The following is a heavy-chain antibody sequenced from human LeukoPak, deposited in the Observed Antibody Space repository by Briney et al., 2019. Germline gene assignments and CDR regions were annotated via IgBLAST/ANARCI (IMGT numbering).Heavy chain of an antibody. J-gene: IGHJ4*02. CDR3: ARKAAAGDYFDY. CDR2: INWNSGSR. D-gene: IGHD6-13*01. CDR1: GFTFDDYA. V-gene: IGHV3-9*01. Sequence: GRSLRLSCAASGFTFDDYAMHWVRQGPGKGLEWVSGINWNSGSRGYADSVKGRFTISRDNAKNSLYLQMNSLRGEDTALYYCARKAAAGDYFDYWGQGTLVTVSS.